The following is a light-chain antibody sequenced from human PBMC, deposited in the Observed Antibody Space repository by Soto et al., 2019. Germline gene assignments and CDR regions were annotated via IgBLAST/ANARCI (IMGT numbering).Light chain of an antibody. CDR1: QSVSSSY. CDR3: QQYGSSRGT. V-gene: IGKV3-20*01. CDR2: GAS. Sequence: EIVLTQSPGTLSLSPGERATLSYRASQSVSSSYLAWHQQKPGQAPRLLIYGASSRATGIPDRFSGSGSGTDFTLTISRLEPEDFAVYYCQQYGSSRGTFGPGTKVDIQ. J-gene: IGKJ3*01.